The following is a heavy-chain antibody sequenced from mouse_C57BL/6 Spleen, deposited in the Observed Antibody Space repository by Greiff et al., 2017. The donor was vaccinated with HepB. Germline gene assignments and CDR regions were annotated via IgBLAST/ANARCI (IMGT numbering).Heavy chain of an antibody. CDR3: ARGPTTVVATKYPGYFDY. D-gene: IGHD1-1*01. V-gene: IGHV5-16*01. Sequence: EVKLMESEGGLVQPGSSMKLSCTASGFTFSDYYMAWVRQVPEKGLEWVANINYDGSSTYFLDSLKSRFIISRDNAKNILYLQMSSLKSEDTATYYCARGPTTVVATKYPGYFDYWGQGTTLTVSS. CDR1: GFTFSDYY. J-gene: IGHJ2*01. CDR2: INYDGSST.